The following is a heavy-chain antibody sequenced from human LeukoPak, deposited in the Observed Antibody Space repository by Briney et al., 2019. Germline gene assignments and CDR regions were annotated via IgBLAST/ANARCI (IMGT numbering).Heavy chain of an antibody. V-gene: IGHV4-34*01. CDR2: INHSGST. CDR1: GGSFSGYY. CDR3: ARWVVAADYYYYMDV. Sequence: SETLSLTCAVYGGSFSGYYWSWIRQPPGKGLEWIGEINHSGSTNYNPSLKRLVATSEDSSKNQFPLMLSSVTAADTAVYYCARWVVAADYYYYMDVWGKGTTVTVSS. D-gene: IGHD2-15*01. J-gene: IGHJ6*03.